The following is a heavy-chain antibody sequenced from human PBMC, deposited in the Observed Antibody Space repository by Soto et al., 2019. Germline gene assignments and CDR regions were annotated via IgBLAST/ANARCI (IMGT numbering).Heavy chain of an antibody. CDR3: AIVRSGYASGIGY. CDR1: GYTFTSYG. CDR2: ISAYNGNT. J-gene: IGHJ4*01. Sequence: QVQLVQSGAEVKKPGASVKVSCRASGYTFTSYGISWVRQAPGQGLEWMGWISAYNGNTNYAQKLQGRVTMTTDTTTSTAHMELRSLRSDDTAVYYCAIVRSGYASGIGYWGQGTLVTVSS. V-gene: IGHV1-18*01. D-gene: IGHD3-22*01.